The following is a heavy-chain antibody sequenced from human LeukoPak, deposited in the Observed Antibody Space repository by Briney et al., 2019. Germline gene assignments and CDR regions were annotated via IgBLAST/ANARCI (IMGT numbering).Heavy chain of an antibody. CDR3: ARATVIIFGIVTHGPYYYYMDV. CDR2: INPNSGDT. J-gene: IGHJ6*03. D-gene: IGHD3-3*02. V-gene: IGHV1-2*02. Sequence: ASVTVSCKASGYTFTDYYIHFVRQAPGQGLEWMGWINPNSGDTSFAQKFQGRVSMTRNTSISTAHVDLSGLKSDDTAVYYCARATVIIFGIVTHGPYYYYMDVWGTGTTVIVSS. CDR1: GYTFTDYY.